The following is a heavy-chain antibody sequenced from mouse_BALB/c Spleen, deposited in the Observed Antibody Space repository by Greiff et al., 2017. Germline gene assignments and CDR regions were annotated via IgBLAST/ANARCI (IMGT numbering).Heavy chain of an antibody. Sequence: EVQRVESGGGLVKPGGSLKLSCAASGFTFSSYAMSWVRQSPEKRLEWVAEISSSGSYTYYPDTVTGRFTISRDNAKNTLYLEMSSLRSEDTAMYYGGRGGGGNYFLYAMDYWGQGTSVTVSA. CDR1: GFTFSSYA. J-gene: IGHJ4*01. CDR2: ISSSGSYT. D-gene: IGHD2-1*01. V-gene: IGHV5-9-4*01. CDR3: GRGGGGNYFLYAMDY.